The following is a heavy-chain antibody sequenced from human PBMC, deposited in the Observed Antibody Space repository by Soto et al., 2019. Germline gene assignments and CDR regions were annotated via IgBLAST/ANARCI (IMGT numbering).Heavy chain of an antibody. V-gene: IGHV3-30-3*01. D-gene: IGHD6-19*01. CDR2: ISYDGSNK. CDR1: GFTFSSYA. Sequence: GGSLRLSCAASGFTFSSYAMHWVRQAPGKGLEWVAVISYDGSNKYYEDSVKGRFTISRDNSKNTLYRQMNSLRAEDTAVYYCARDPLFDGSGWYDYWGQGTLVTVSS. J-gene: IGHJ4*02. CDR3: ARDPLFDGSGWYDY.